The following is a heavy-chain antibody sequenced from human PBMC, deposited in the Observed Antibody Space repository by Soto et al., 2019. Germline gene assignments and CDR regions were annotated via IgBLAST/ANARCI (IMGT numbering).Heavy chain of an antibody. CDR3: EGARTPFYDFGSGSPTIDYYYYGMNV. Sequence: SVKVSCKASGGTFSSYAISWVRQAPGQGLEWMGGIIPIFGTANYAQKLQGRVTITADESTSTAYMELSSLRSEDTAVYYCEGARTPFYDFGSGSPTIDYYYYGMNVWGQGTRFTFS. D-gene: IGHD3-3*01. CDR1: GGTFSSYA. CDR2: IIPIFGTA. J-gene: IGHJ6*02. V-gene: IGHV1-69*13.